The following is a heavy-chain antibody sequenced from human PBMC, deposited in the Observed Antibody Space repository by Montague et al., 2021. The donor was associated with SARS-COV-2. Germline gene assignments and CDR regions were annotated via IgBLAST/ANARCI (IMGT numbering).Heavy chain of an antibody. CDR2: VSHTGGT. CDR3: ARVRICNHLYCIDD. Sequence: SETLSLTCSVSGASFSPYYWTWTLQNPARGLVWIVSVSHTGGTNYYTPLLSRVSMFVDTSKSQFSLQLSSVTAADTAIYYCARVRICNHLYCIDDRGQGTTVIVSS. CDR1: GASFSPYY. D-gene: IGHD2-15*01. V-gene: IGHV4-59*12. J-gene: IGHJ6*02.